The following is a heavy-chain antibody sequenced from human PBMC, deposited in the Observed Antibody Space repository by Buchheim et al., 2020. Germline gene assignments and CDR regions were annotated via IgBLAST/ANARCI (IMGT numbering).Heavy chain of an antibody. CDR1: GVSISSTSY. CDR2: IHHTGST. CDR3: ARPFRSGYWPFDS. Sequence: QVQLQESGPGLAKPSGTLSLTCAVFGVSISSTSYWSWVRQPPGKGLEWIGEIHHTGSTNYNPSLQSRVTISIDKSKNHYSLKVTSVTAADTAVYYCARPFRSGYWPFDSWGQGTL. D-gene: IGHD3-3*01. J-gene: IGHJ4*02. V-gene: IGHV4-4*02.